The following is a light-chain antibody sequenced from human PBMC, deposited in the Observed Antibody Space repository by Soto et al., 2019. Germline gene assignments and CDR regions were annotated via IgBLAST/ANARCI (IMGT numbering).Light chain of an antibody. CDR3: QQSYSTTIS. Sequence: EIVLTQSPGTLSLSPGERATLSCRASQSVPRSYLAWYQQKPGQAPRLLIYGTSSRATGIPDRFSASGSGTDFTLTISSLQHEDFATYYCQQSYSTTISFGQGTRLEIK. CDR1: QSVPRSY. V-gene: IGKV3-20*01. CDR2: GTS. J-gene: IGKJ5*01.